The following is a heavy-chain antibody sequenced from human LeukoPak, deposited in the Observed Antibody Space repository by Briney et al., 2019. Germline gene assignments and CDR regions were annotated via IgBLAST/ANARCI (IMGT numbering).Heavy chain of an antibody. J-gene: IGHJ4*02. Sequence: PSETLSLTGTVSGGSISSYYWSWIRHAPGKGREGIRYIYYSRRANYKHSIKSRVTISVDTSKNQFSLKLSSVTAADTAVYYCARGVVEMDLIYPINDCWSQGTLVTVSS. CDR2: IYYSRRA. D-gene: IGHD5-24*01. CDR1: GGSISSYY. CDR3: ARGVVEMDLIYPINDC. V-gene: IGHV4-59*01.